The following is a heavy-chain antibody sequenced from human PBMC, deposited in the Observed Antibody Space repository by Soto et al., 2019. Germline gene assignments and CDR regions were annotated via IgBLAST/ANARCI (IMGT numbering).Heavy chain of an antibody. CDR1: GFTFSSYG. CDR2: ISYDGSNK. CDR3: AKDHEAGATSWRFDY. V-gene: IGHV3-30*18. Sequence: GGSLRLSCAASGFTFSSYGMHWVRQAPGKGLEWVAVISYDGSNKYYADSVKGRFTISRDNSKNTLYLQMNSLRAEDTAVYYCAKDHEAGATSWRFDYWGQGTLVTVSS. J-gene: IGHJ4*02. D-gene: IGHD1-26*01.